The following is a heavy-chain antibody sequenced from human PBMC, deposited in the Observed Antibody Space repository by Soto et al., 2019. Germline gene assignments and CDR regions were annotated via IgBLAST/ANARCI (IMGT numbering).Heavy chain of an antibody. V-gene: IGHV3-33*01. D-gene: IGHD7-27*01. Sequence: PGGSLRLSCAASGFTFSSYGMHWVRQAPGKGLEWVAVIWYDGSNKYYADSVKGRFTISRDNSKNTLYLQMNSLRAEDTAVYYCARALGIYYYYYGMDVWGQGTTVTVSS. J-gene: IGHJ6*02. CDR3: ARALGIYYYYYGMDV. CDR2: IWYDGSNK. CDR1: GFTFSSYG.